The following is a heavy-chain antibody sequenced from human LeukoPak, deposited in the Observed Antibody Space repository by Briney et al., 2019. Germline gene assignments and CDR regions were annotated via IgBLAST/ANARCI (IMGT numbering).Heavy chain of an antibody. V-gene: IGHV1-18*01. CDR1: GYTFTSYG. CDR3: ARAVDTAMMGNFDP. J-gene: IGHJ5*02. CDR2: ISAYNGNT. D-gene: IGHD5-18*01. Sequence: ASVKVSRKASGYTFTSYGISWVRQAPGQGLEWMGWISAYNGNTNYAQKLQGRVTMTTDTSTSTAYMGLRSLRSDDTAVYYCARAVDTAMMGNFDPWGQGTLVTVSS.